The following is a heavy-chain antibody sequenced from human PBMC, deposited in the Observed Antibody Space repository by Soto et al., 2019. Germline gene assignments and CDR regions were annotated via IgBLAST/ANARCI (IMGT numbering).Heavy chain of an antibody. D-gene: IGHD2-21*02. CDR1: GFNFSNHW. V-gene: IGHV3-74*01. J-gene: IGHJ5*02. Sequence: GGSLRLSCAASGFNFSNHWMHWVRQRPAEGLVWVSRITGDGKSKAYAESVKGRFAISRDNAKNTLYLQMNGLTAEDTAVYYCARESGDWPLNWFDPWGQGTLVTVSS. CDR3: ARESGDWPLNWFDP. CDR2: ITGDGKSK.